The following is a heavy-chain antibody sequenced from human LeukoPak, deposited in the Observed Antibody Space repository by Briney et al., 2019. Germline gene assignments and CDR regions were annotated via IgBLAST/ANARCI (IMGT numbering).Heavy chain of an antibody. V-gene: IGHV3-30*02. J-gene: IGHJ4*02. CDR3: AKRDTSGWPPVGLGY. CDR2: IRYDGSNK. CDR1: GFTFSSYG. Sequence: GGSLRLSCAASGFTFSSYGMHWVRQAPGKGLEWVAFIRYDGSNKYYADSVKGRFTISRDNSKNTLYLQMNSLRAEDTAVYYCAKRDTSGWPPVGLGYWGQGTLVTDSS. D-gene: IGHD6-19*01.